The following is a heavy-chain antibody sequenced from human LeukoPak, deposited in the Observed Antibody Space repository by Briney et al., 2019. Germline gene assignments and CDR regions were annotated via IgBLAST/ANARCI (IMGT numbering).Heavy chain of an antibody. CDR2: ISYDGSNK. Sequence: PGRSLRLSCAASGFTFSSHTMHWVRQAPGKGLEWVAVISYDGSNKYHADSVQGRFTISRDNSKNTLYLQMNSLRAEDTAVYYCARELGDGYNNGTFDYWGQGTLVIVSS. CDR3: ARELGDGYNNGTFDY. CDR1: GFTFSSHT. J-gene: IGHJ4*02. D-gene: IGHD5-24*01. V-gene: IGHV3-30-3*01.